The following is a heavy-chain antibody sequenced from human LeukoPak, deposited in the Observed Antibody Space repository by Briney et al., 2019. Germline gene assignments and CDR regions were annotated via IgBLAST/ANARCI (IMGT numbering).Heavy chain of an antibody. CDR1: GYTFTSYD. CDR2: INPNSCGT. V-gene: IGHV1-2*02. J-gene: IGHJ4*02. D-gene: IGHD1-26*01. CDR3: ARDPGVGATDY. Sequence: ASVKVSCKASGYTFTSYDINWVRQATGQGLEWMGWINPNSCGTNYAQKFQGRVTMTRDTSISTAYMELSRLRSDDTAVYYCARDPGVGATDYWGQGTLVTVSS.